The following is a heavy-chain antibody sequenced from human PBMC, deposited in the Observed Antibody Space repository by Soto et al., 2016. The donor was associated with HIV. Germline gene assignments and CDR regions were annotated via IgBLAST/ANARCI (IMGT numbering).Heavy chain of an antibody. Sequence: EVQLLESGGGLVQPGGSLRLSCAASGFTFSSYAMSWVRQAPGKGLEWVSAISGSGGSTYYADPVKGRFTISRDNSKNTLYLQMNSLRAEDTAVYYCAKDLAYPHTITMVRGVIMGYLVYWGQGTLVTVSS. CDR1: GFTFSSYA. V-gene: IGHV3-23*01. CDR3: AKDLAYPHTITMVRGVIMGYLVY. J-gene: IGHJ4*02. D-gene: IGHD3-10*01. CDR2: ISGSGGST.